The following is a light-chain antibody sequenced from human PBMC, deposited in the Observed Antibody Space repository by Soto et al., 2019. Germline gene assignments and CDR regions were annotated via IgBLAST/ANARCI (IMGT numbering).Light chain of an antibody. V-gene: IGLV2-14*01. CDR1: SSDVGGYNY. CDR3: SSYTSSSTFEV. J-gene: IGLJ2*01. Sequence: QSALTQPASVSGSPGQSITISCTGTSSDVGGYNYVSWYQQHPGKAPKLMIYDVSNRPSGVSNRFSGSKSGNTASLTISGLQAEGEADYYCSSYTSSSTFEVFGGGTKVTVL. CDR2: DVS.